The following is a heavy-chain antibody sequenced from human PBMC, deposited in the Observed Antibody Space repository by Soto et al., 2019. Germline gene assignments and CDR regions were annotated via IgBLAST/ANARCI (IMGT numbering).Heavy chain of an antibody. Sequence: GGSLRLSCVGSGFIFSNNAMHWVRKAPGKGLEWVAFISYESSEIFYADSVKGRFTISRDNPKHTLFLHMTSPRADDSAVYYCAIARVTDSSLDHWGRGVLVTVSS. CDR1: GFIFSNNA. CDR2: ISYESSEI. V-gene: IGHV3-30*01. D-gene: IGHD2-21*01. CDR3: AIARVTDSSLDH. J-gene: IGHJ4*01.